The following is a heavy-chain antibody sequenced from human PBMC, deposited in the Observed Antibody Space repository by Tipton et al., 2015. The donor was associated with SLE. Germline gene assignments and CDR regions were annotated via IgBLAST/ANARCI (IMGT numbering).Heavy chain of an antibody. CDR2: ISSSSSTI. D-gene: IGHD3-3*01. CDR1: GFTFSSYS. J-gene: IGHJ4*02. CDR3: AKATPGNDFWSGYYPLDY. V-gene: IGHV3-48*01. Sequence: SLRLSCAASGFTFSSYSMNWVRQAPGKGLEWVSYISSSSSTIYYADSVKGRFTISRDNAKNTLYLQMNSLRAEDTAVYYCAKATPGNDFWSGYYPLDYWGQGTLVTVSS.